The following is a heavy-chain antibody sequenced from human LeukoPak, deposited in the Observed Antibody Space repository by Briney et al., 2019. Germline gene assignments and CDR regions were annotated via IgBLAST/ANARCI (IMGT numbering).Heavy chain of an antibody. CDR2: MYYSGST. J-gene: IGHJ3*02. CDR1: GVSISSERYY. V-gene: IGHV4-31*02. Sequence: SQTLSLTWTVSGVSISSERYYWGWIRQRPGKGLEWIGYMYYSGSTSYNSSLKSRVSISLGTPKNQFSLKLSAVTAADTAVYYCTTPHHSTISCLDDIDIWVQGTMVTVSS. CDR3: TTPHHSTISCLDDIDI. D-gene: IGHD2-15*01.